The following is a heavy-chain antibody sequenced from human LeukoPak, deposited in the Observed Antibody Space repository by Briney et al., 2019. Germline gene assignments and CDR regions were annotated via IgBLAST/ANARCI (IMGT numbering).Heavy chain of an antibody. CDR1: GFTFNTYS. D-gene: IGHD5-18*01. CDR2: ISGSKTYI. CDR3: ARWGFSYGSDY. Sequence: GGSLTLSCAASGFTFNTYSINWLRQAPGKGLEGFSSISGSKTYIFYADSVKGRFTISRDNAKNSLYLKMISLRAEDTAVYYCARWGFSYGSDYWGQGTLVTVSS. V-gene: IGHV3-21*01. J-gene: IGHJ4*02.